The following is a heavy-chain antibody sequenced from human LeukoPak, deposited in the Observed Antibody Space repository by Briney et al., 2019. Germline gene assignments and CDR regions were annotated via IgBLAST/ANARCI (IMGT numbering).Heavy chain of an antibody. CDR1: GFTFSGFA. D-gene: IGHD2-21*01. CDR2: ISGSGDNT. Sequence: GGSLRLSCAASGFTFSGFAMSWVRRTPGKGLEWVSGISGSGDNTLYADSVKGRFTISRDNSKNTLYLEMNSLRAEDTAIYYCAKTKPHPLPKFHIDLWGQGNRLTVS. CDR3: AKTKPHPLPKFHIDL. J-gene: IGHJ6*01. V-gene: IGHV3-23*01.